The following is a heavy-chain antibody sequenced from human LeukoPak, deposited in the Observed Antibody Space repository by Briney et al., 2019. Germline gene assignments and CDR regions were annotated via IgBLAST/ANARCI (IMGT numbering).Heavy chain of an antibody. J-gene: IGHJ5*02. Sequence: ASVKVSCKSSGYTFTNYDIHWVRQATGQGLEWMGWMNPNSGKRGYAQKFQGRVTMTWNTSISTAYVELSSLRSEDTAVYYCARAGLEQWLATTWGQGTLVTVSS. CDR1: GYTFTNYD. CDR3: ARAGLEQWLATT. CDR2: MNPNSGKR. V-gene: IGHV1-8*01. D-gene: IGHD6-19*01.